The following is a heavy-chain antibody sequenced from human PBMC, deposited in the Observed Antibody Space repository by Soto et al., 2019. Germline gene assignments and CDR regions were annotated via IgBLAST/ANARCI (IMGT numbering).Heavy chain of an antibody. J-gene: IGHJ6*02. Sequence: QVQLVQSGAEVKKPGSSVKVSCKASGGTFSTDSISWVRQAPGQGLEWMGGIIPIFGTANNAQKFQGRVTITADESTSTAYMELSSLRSEDTAVYFCAREIDGYYGMDVWGQGTKVTVAS. CDR2: IIPIFGTA. V-gene: IGHV1-69*12. CDR1: GGTFSTDS. CDR3: AREIDGYYGMDV.